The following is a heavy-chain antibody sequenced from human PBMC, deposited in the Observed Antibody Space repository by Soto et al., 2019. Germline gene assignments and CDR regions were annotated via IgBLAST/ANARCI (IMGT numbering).Heavy chain of an antibody. CDR2: IYRTGST. CDR3: ASRDPGTSVDY. CDR1: GGSFTSNNW. V-gene: IGHV4-4*02. D-gene: IGHD1-7*01. J-gene: IGHJ4*02. Sequence: QVQLQESGPGLVKPSGTLSLTCAVSGGSFTSNNWWTWVRQPPGQGLEWIGAIYRTGSTNYHSSLKSRVTISLDKSENQFSLKVTSLTAADTAVYYCASRDPGTSVDYWGQGTLVTVSS.